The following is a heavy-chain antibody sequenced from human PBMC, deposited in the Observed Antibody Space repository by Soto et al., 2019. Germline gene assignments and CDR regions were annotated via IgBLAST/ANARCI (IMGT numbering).Heavy chain of an antibody. V-gene: IGHV5-51*01. CDR1: RNSFTSYW. CDR2: IYPDDSDT. Sequence: PGESLKISCKGSRNSFTSYWIVRVRQMPGKGLEWMGIIYPDDSDTRYSPSFQGQVTISADKSINTAYLQWSSLKASDTAMYYCARGVRVTDYDAFDIWGQGTMVTVSS. CDR3: ARGVRVTDYDAFDI. J-gene: IGHJ3*02. D-gene: IGHD3-9*01.